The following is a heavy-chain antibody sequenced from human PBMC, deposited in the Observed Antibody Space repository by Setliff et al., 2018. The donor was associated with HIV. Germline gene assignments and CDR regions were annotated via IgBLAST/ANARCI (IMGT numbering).Heavy chain of an antibody. V-gene: IGHV3-48*03. J-gene: IGHJ4*02. CDR3: ARGLWKRGGDGYNLHY. CDR1: GFTFDNYG. Sequence: GGSLRLSCAASGFTFDNYGMNWVRQAPGKGLEWVSYISSSCDTIYYADSVKGRFPISRDNAKNSLYLQMNSLRAEDTAVYYCARGLWKRGGDGYNLHYWGQGTLVTVSS. D-gene: IGHD2-21*01. CDR2: ISSSCDTI.